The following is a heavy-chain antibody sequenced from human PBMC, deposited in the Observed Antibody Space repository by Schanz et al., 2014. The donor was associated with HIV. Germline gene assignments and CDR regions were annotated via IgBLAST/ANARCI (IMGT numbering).Heavy chain of an antibody. CDR2: ISSSSSYI. CDR1: GFTFSSYS. Sequence: VHLVESGGGVAQPGRSLRLSCAASGFTFSSYSMNWVRQAPGKGLEWVSSISSSSSYIYYADSVKGRFTISRDNSKKTLYLQMNSLRAEDTAVYYCANTEFPYSSSSDYYYGMDVWGQGTTVTVSS. D-gene: IGHD6-6*01. V-gene: IGHV3-21*01. CDR3: ANTEFPYSSSSDYYYGMDV. J-gene: IGHJ6*02.